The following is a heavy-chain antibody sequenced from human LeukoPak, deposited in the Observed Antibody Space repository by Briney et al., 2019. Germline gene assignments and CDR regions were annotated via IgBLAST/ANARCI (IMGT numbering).Heavy chain of an antibody. D-gene: IGHD3-3*01. J-gene: IGHJ4*02. Sequence: SETLSLTCAVYGGSFRGYYWSWIRQPRGKGLEWIGEINHSGSTNYNPSLKSRVTISVDTSKNQFSLRLSSVKAADTAVYYCARGRGHYDLWSGYGYYFDYWGQGTLVTVSS. CDR2: INHSGST. V-gene: IGHV4-34*01. CDR3: ARGRGHYDLWSGYGYYFDY. CDR1: GGSFRGYY.